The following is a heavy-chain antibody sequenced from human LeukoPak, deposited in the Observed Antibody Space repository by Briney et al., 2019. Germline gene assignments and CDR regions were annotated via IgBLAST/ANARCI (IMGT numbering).Heavy chain of an antibody. J-gene: IGHJ2*01. CDR3: ARAWPYYDSSGYIPDYWYFDL. D-gene: IGHD3-22*01. CDR1: GGSISSYH. CDR2: IYTSGST. V-gene: IGHV4-4*07. Sequence: SETLSLTCTVSGGSISSYHWSWIRQPAGKGLEWIGRIYTSGSTNYNPSLKSRVTMSVDTSKNQFSLKLSSVTAADTAVYYCARAWPYYDSSGYIPDYWYFDLWGRGTLVTVSS.